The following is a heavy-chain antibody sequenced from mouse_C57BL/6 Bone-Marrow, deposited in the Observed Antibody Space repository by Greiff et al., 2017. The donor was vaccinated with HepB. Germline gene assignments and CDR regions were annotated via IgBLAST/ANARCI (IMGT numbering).Heavy chain of an antibody. CDR3: ARHTGLRRDAMEY. CDR2: ISNGGGST. Sequence: DVKLVESGGGLVQPGGSLKLSCAASGFTFSDYYMYWVRQTPEKRLEWVAYISNGGGSTYYPDTVKGRFTISRDNAKNTLYLQMSHLKSEDTAMYYCARHTGLRRDAMEYWGQGTSVTVSS. CDR1: GFTFSDYY. J-gene: IGHJ4*01. V-gene: IGHV5-12*01. D-gene: IGHD2-4*01.